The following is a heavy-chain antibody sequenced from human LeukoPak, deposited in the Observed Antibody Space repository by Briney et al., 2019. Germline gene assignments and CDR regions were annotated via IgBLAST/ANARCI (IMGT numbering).Heavy chain of an antibody. CDR2: ISGSGGST. Sequence: GGSLRLSCAASGFTFSSYAMSWVRQAPGKGLEWVSAISGSGGSTYYADSVKGRFTISRDNSKNTLYLQMNSLRAEDTAVYYCAKDRGFGYGGVGAFDIWGQGTMVTVSS. J-gene: IGHJ3*02. V-gene: IGHV3-23*01. CDR3: AKDRGFGYGGVGAFDI. CDR1: GFTFSSYA. D-gene: IGHD5-18*01.